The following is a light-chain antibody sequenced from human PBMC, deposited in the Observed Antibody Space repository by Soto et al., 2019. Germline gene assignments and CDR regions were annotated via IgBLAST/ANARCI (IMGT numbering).Light chain of an antibody. CDR3: SSYAGSNNPYV. Sequence: QSVLTQPPSASGSPGQSVTISCTGTSSDVGGYNYVSWYQQHPGKAPKLMIYEVSKWPSGVPDRFSGSKSGNTASLTVSGLXAEDEADYYCSSYAGSNNPYVFGTGTKVTVL. J-gene: IGLJ1*01. V-gene: IGLV2-8*01. CDR2: EVS. CDR1: SSDVGGYNY.